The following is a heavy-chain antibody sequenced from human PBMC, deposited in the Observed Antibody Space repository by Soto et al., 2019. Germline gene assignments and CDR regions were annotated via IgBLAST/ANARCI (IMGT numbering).Heavy chain of an antibody. CDR2: VYHTGRT. CDR3: ARHFPYFDS. Sequence: QVQLQESGPGLVKPSETLSLNCTVSGGSFKSGSYSWSWIRQPPGNGLEWIGYVYHTGRTSYNPSLTSRVSISMDTSKNQFSLNLDSLSAAATAVYFCARHFPYFDSWGQGTLVTVSS. V-gene: IGHV4-61*01. J-gene: IGHJ4*02. D-gene: IGHD3-3*02. CDR1: GGSFKSGSYS.